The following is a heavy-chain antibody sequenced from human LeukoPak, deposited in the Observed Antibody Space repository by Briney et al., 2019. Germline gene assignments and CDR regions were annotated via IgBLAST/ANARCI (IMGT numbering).Heavy chain of an antibody. CDR3: ASGESILTGFDY. J-gene: IGHJ4*02. V-gene: IGHV3-21*01. CDR1: GFTFSSYS. D-gene: IGHD3-9*01. Sequence: PGGSLRLSCAASGFTFSSYSMNWVRQAPGKGLEWVSSISSSSSYIYYADSGKGRFTISRDNAKNSLYLQMNSLRAEDTAVYYCASGESILTGFDYWGQGTLVTVSS. CDR2: ISSSSSYI.